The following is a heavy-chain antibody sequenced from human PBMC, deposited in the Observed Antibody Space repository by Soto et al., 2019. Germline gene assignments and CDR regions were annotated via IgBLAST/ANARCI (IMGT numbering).Heavy chain of an antibody. CDR2: IYTSGST. CDR3: ARERGLEWLLKGNWWFDP. Sequence: SETLSLTCTVSGGSISSYYWSWIRQPAGKGLEWIGRIYTSGSTNYNPSLKSRVTMSADTSKNQFSLKLSSVTAADTAVYYCARERGLEWLLKGNWWFDPWGQGTLVTVSS. D-gene: IGHD3-3*01. V-gene: IGHV4-4*07. J-gene: IGHJ5*02. CDR1: GGSISSYY.